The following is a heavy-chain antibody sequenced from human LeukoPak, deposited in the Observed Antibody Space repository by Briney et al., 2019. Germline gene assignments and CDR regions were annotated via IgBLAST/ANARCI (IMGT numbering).Heavy chain of an antibody. CDR2: MNPNSGNT. CDR3: ARVEFNGGYSHLY. V-gene: IGHV1-8*01. J-gene: IGHJ4*02. Sequence: ASVKVSCKASGYSFTSYDINWVRQAAGQGLEWMGWMNPNSGNTGYGQKFQGRVTMTRSTSMTTAYVELSSLRSEDTAIYYCARVEFNGGYSHLYWGQGTLLTVSS. CDR1: GYSFTSYD. D-gene: IGHD5-12*01.